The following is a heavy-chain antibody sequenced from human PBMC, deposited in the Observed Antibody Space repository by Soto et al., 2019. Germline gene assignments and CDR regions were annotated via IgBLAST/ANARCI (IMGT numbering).Heavy chain of an antibody. D-gene: IGHD3-10*01. V-gene: IGHV1-69*01. CDR2: INPMFGTA. J-gene: IGHJ4*02. CDR1: GGPFSDHA. CDR3: ERDLDYYGSGNYYNRIGY. Sequence: QVQLVQSGAEVKKPGSSVKVSCKVSGGPFSDHAVSWVRQDPGQGLEWMGGINPMFGTANYAQKFQGRVTIPADESTTTAYIELSSLRSEDTAVYYCERDLDYYGSGNYYNRIGYWGQGTLVIVSS.